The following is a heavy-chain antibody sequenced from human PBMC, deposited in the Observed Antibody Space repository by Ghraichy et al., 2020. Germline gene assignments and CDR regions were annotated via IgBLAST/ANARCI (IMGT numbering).Heavy chain of an antibody. CDR2: IWYDGSNK. J-gene: IGHJ1*01. D-gene: IGHD2-21*01. V-gene: IGHV3-33*01. Sequence: GGSLRLSCAASGFTFSSYGMHWVRQAPGKGLEWVAVIWYDGSNKYYADSVKGRFTISRDNSKNTLYLQMNSLRAEDTAVYYCARGAYCGGDCYSEYFQHWGQGTLVTVSS. CDR1: GFTFSSYG. CDR3: ARGAYCGGDCYSEYFQH.